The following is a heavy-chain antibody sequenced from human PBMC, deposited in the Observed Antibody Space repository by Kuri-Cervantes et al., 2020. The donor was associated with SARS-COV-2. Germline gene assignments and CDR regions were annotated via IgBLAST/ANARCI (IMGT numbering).Heavy chain of an antibody. CDR3: ASYDFWSGYHFDY. CDR2: IYSGGSA. J-gene: IGHJ4*02. CDR1: GFSVSSDY. Sequence: GESLKISCAASGFSVSSDYMTWIRQAPGKGLEGVAVIYSGGSAYYAESVKGRFTTSRDSSKNTLFLQMNSLRAEDTAVYYCASYDFWSGYHFDYWGQGTLVTVSS. D-gene: IGHD3-3*01. V-gene: IGHV3-66*01.